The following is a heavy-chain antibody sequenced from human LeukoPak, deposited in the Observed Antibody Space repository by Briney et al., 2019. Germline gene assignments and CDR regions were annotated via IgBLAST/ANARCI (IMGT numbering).Heavy chain of an antibody. CDR1: GGSISSYY. CDR2: IYYSVST. V-gene: IGHV4-59*08. J-gene: IGHJ4*02. CDR3: ARHSQSNGPWDS. D-gene: IGHD2-8*01. Sequence: SETLSLTCTVSGGSISSYYWSWIRQPPGKGLEWIGYIYYSVSTNYNPSLKRRVTISVDTSKHQFSLKLSSVTAADTAVYYCARHSQSNGPWDSWGQGTLVTVSS.